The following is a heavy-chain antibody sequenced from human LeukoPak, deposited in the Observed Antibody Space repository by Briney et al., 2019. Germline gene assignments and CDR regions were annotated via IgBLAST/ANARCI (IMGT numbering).Heavy chain of an antibody. CDR1: GFTVSTNY. CDR2: MYSGGST. Sequence: QAGGSLRLSCAVSGFTVSTNYMSWVRQAPGKGLEWVAVMYSGGSTYYADSVKGRFTISRHNSKNTLYLEINSLRPDDTAVYYCAGGGGDYNPFDYWGQGTLVTVSS. D-gene: IGHD4-17*01. CDR3: AGGGGDYNPFDY. J-gene: IGHJ4*02. V-gene: IGHV3-53*04.